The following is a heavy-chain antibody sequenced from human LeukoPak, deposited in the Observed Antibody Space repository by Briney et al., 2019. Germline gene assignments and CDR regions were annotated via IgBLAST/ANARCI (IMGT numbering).Heavy chain of an antibody. D-gene: IGHD2/OR15-2a*01. CDR3: ARGPGLSTPMRY. J-gene: IGHJ4*02. CDR2: INHSGST. CDR1: GGSFSGYY. V-gene: IGHV4-34*01. Sequence: SETLSLTCAVYGGSFSGYYGSWIRQPPGKGLEWIGEINHSGSTNYNPSLKSRVTISVDTSKNQFSLKLSSVTAADTAVYYCARGPGLSTPMRYWGQGTLVTVSS.